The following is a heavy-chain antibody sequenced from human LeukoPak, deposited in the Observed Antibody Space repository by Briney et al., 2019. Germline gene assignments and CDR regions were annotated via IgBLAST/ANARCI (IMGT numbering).Heavy chain of an antibody. D-gene: IGHD3-9*01. CDR3: PRARVDFGWFEGSFDP. CDR1: GFTVSSNY. CDR2: IYSGGST. V-gene: IGHV3-53*01. J-gene: IGHJ5*02. Sequence: PGGSLRLSCAASGFTVSSNYMSWVRQAPGKGLEWVSVIYSGGSTYYADSVKGRFTISRDNSKNTLYLQMNSLRAEDTAVYYCPRARVDFGWFEGSFDPWGQGTLVSVSS.